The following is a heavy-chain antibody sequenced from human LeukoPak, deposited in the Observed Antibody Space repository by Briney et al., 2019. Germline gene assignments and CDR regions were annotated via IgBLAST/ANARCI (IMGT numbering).Heavy chain of an antibody. CDR2: ISVYNGNT. D-gene: IGHD6-19*01. J-gene: IGHJ4*02. CDR1: GYSFNNFG. CDR3: ARDYWQWLPSLLYPN. V-gene: IGHV1-18*01. Sequence: ASVKVSCRASGYSFNNFGISWVRQAPGEGLEWMGGISVYNGNTNYAQKLQGRVTMTTDTSTTTAYMELRSLRSDDTAVYYCARDYWQWLPSLLYPNWGQGTLVTVSS.